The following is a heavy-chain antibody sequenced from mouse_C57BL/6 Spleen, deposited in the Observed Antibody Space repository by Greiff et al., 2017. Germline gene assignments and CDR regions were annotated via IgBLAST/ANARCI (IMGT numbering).Heavy chain of an antibody. CDR3: ASRSYDRAFAY. V-gene: IGHV1-82*01. CDR1: GYAFSSSW. CDR2: IYPGDGDT. D-gene: IGHD2-12*01. Sequence: QVQLQQSGPELVKPGASVKISCKASGYAFSSSWMNWVKQRPGKGLEWIGRIYPGDGDTNYNGKFKGKATLTADKSSSTAYMQLSSRTSEDSAVYFWASRSYDRAFAYWGQGTLVTVSA. J-gene: IGHJ3*01.